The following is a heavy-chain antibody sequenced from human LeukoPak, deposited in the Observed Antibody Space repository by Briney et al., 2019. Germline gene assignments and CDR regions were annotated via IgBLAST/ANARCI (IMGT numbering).Heavy chain of an antibody. D-gene: IGHD3-22*01. J-gene: IGHJ4*02. CDR2: INTVASYI. Sequence: GGSLRLSCAASGFTFSSYSFNWVRQAPGKGLEWVSSINTVASYIYYADSVRGRFTISRDNAENSLWLQMNGLRAEDSAAYYCARLRRNSDRSGFYYYYDNWGQGTLVTVSS. CDR3: ARLRRNSDRSGFYYYYDN. CDR1: GFTFSSYS. V-gene: IGHV3-21*01.